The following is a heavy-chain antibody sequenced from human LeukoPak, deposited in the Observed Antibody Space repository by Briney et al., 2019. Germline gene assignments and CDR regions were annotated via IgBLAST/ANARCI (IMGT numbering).Heavy chain of an antibody. V-gene: IGHV4-34*01. D-gene: IGHD3-22*01. CDR1: GGSFSGYY. J-gene: IGHJ5*02. Sequence: SETLSLTCAVYGGSFSGYYWSRIRQPPGKGLEWIGEINHSGSTNYNPSLKSRVTISVDTSKNQFSLKLSSVTAADTAVYYCARERAVGDYYDSSGPTGNNWFDPWGQGTLVTVSS. CDR3: ARERAVGDYYDSSGPTGNNWFDP. CDR2: INHSGST.